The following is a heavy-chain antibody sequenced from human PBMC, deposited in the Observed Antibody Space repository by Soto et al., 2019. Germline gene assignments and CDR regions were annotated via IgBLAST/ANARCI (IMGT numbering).Heavy chain of an antibody. D-gene: IGHD3-3*01. Sequence: QVQLQESGPGLVKPSQTLSLTCTVSGGSISSGGYYWSWIRQHPGKGLAWIGYIYYSGRPYYNPSRKSRATILVYKSKNQFSLKLSSVTAADTAVYYCARGRDDDFWSGTGFGWCDPWGQGTLGTVSS. J-gene: IGHJ5*02. CDR2: IYYSGRP. CDR1: GGSISSGGYY. CDR3: ARGRDDDFWSGTGFGWCDP. V-gene: IGHV4-31*03.